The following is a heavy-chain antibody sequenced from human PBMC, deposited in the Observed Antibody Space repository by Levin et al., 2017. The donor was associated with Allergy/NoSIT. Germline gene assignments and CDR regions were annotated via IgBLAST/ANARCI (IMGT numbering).Heavy chain of an antibody. D-gene: IGHD5-24*01. Sequence: GGSLRLSRAASGFTFRLYGMSWVRQAPGKGLEWVSEISGNGGTTDYADSVKGRFTISRDNSKNTLFLQMNRLRVEDTAIYFCAKSVATIFDPLDYWGQGSLVTVSS. CDR2: ISGNGGTT. J-gene: IGHJ4*02. V-gene: IGHV3-23*01. CDR1: GFTFRLYG. CDR3: AKSVATIFDPLDY.